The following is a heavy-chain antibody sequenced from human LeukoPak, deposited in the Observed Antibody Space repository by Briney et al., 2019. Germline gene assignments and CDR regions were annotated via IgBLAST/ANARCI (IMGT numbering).Heavy chain of an antibody. V-gene: IGHV3-23*01. CDR1: GFTFSSYA. J-gene: IGHJ4*02. D-gene: IGHD3-22*01. Sequence: PGGSLRLSCAASGFTFSSYAMSWVRQAPGKGLEWVSAISGSGGSTYYADSVQRRFTISRDNSQNSLYLQMNSLRAEDTAVYYCARDPSLSYYDSSGGGYWGQGTLVTVSS. CDR2: ISGSGGST. CDR3: ARDPSLSYYDSSGGGY.